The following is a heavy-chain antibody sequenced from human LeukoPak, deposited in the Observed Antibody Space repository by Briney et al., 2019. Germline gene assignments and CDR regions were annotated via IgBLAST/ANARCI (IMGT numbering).Heavy chain of an antibody. CDR3: ARTFKVRYSSPTWWFDP. V-gene: IGHV4-38-2*02. D-gene: IGHD6-13*01. J-gene: IGHJ5*02. CDR1: GYSISSGYY. CDR2: IYHSGST. Sequence: RPSETLSLTCTVSGYSISSGYYWGWIRQPPGKGLEWIGSIYHSGSTYYNPSLKSRVTISVDTSKNHFSLEVSSVTAADTAVYYCARTFKVRYSSPTWWFDPWGQGTLVTVSS.